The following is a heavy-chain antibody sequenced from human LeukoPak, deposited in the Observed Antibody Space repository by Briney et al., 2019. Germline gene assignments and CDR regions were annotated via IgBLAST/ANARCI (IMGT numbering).Heavy chain of an antibody. CDR3: AREHLYCNNDCYPFDY. D-gene: IGHD2-21*02. CDR2: IDNGGKT. CDR1: GYSIRSGHY. J-gene: IGHJ4*02. Sequence: PSETLSLTCSVSGYSIRSGHYWGWIRQPPGKGLEWIGSIDNGGKTFYNPSLKSRAAVSVDTSKNQFSLRLSYVSAADTAVYYCAREHLYCNNDCYPFDYWGLGTLVTVSS. V-gene: IGHV4-38-2*02.